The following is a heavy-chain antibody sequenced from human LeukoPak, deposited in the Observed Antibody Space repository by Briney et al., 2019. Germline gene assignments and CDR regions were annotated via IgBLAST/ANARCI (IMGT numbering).Heavy chain of an antibody. CDR3: AKHVLLWFENNY. CDR2: ISGSGGST. J-gene: IGHJ4*02. V-gene: IGHV3-23*01. CDR1: GFTFSSYG. Sequence: GGSLRLSCAASGFTFSSYGMSWVRQAPGKGLEWVSAISGSGGSTYYADSVKGRFTISRDNSKNTLYLHMNSLRAEDTAVYYCAKHVLLWFENNYWGQGTLVTVSS. D-gene: IGHD3-10*01.